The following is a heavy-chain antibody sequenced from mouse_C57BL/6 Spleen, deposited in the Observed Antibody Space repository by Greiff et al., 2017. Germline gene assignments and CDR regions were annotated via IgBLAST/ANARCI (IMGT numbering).Heavy chain of an antibody. CDR2: INPYNGGT. CDR1: GYTFTDYY. D-gene: IGHD3-2*02. V-gene: IGHV1-19*01. Sequence: VQLQQSGPVLVKPGASVKMSCKASGYTFTDYYMNWVKQSHGKSLEWIGVINPYNGGTSYNQKFKGKATLTVDKSSSTAYMELNSLTSEDSAVYYCARGDSSGPPFAYWGQGTLVTVSA. CDR3: ARGDSSGPPFAY. J-gene: IGHJ3*01.